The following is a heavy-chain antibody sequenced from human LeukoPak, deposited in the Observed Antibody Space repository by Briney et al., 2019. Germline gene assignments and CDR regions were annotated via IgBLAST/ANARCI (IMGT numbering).Heavy chain of an antibody. CDR1: GFTFSSYA. CDR3: AKIGRDGYNSYFDY. CDR2: ISGSGGST. J-gene: IGHJ4*02. Sequence: GGSLRLSCAAPGFTFSSYAMSWVRQAPGKGLEWVSAISGSGGSTYYADSVKGRFTISRDNSKNTLYLQMNSLRAEDTAVYYCAKIGRDGYNSYFDYWGQGTLVTVSS. V-gene: IGHV3-23*01. D-gene: IGHD5-24*01.